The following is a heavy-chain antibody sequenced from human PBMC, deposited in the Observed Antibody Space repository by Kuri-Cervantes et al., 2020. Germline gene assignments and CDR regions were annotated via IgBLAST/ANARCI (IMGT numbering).Heavy chain of an antibody. CDR3: ARSFRGAASDY. CDR1: GFTFSSYW. D-gene: IGHD2-15*01. Sequence: GGSLRLSCAASGFTFSSYWMSWVRQAPGKGREWVANIKQDGSEKYYVDSVKGRFTISRDNAKNSLYLQMNSLRAEDTAVYYCARSFRGAASDYWGQGTLVTVSS. CDR2: IKQDGSEK. J-gene: IGHJ4*02. V-gene: IGHV3-7*01.